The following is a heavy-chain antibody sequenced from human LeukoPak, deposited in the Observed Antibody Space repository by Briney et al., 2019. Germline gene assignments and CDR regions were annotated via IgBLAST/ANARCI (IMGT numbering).Heavy chain of an antibody. V-gene: IGHV3-23*01. J-gene: IGHJ4*02. Sequence: GGSLRLSCAASGSTFSSYAMSWVRQAPGKGLEWVSAISGSGGSTYYADSVKGRFTISRDNSKNTLYLQMNSLRAEDTAVYYCAKSGIFGVVTELYFDYWGQGTLVTVSS. CDR3: AKSGIFGVVTELYFDY. CDR2: ISGSGGST. D-gene: IGHD3-3*01. CDR1: GSTFSSYA.